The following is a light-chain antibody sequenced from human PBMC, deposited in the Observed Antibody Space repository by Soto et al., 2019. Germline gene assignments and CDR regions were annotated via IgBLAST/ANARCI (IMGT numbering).Light chain of an antibody. CDR2: YAS. V-gene: IGKV1-9*01. Sequence: IQLALSQSFLSAYVVDRVTITCRASQVITXYLALYQQKPGKAPKLLIYYASTLQSGGPSRLSGSRSGTEVTLTSSSLQPEDFANYYCQQLKSYPITFGQGTRLEIK. CDR3: QQLKSYPIT. CDR1: QVITXY. J-gene: IGKJ5*01.